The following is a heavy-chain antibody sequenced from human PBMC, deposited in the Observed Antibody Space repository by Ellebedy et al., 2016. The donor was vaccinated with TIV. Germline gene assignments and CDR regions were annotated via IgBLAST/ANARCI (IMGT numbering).Heavy chain of an antibody. CDR1: GYTFTNYY. V-gene: IGHV1-46*01. CDR3: ARSSFGNGYYGSIDY. Sequence: AASVKVSCKASGYTFTNYYMHWVRQAPGQGLEWMGKINPSGGSTSNAHHLQGRISMTRDTSTSTVYMELSSLRSEETAMYYSARSSFGNGYYGSIDYWGQGTLVTVSS. J-gene: IGHJ4*02. D-gene: IGHD3-3*01. CDR2: INPSGGST.